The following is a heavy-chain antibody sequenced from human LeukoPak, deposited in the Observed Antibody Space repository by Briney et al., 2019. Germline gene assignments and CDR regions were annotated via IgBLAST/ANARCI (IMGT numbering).Heavy chain of an antibody. CDR3: ARVESDSSGPAHYYYGMDV. J-gene: IGHJ6*02. CDR1: GGSISSYY. CDR2: IYYSGST. D-gene: IGHD6-19*01. V-gene: IGHV4-59*01. Sequence: PSETLSLTCTVSGGSISSYYWSWIRQPSGKGLEWIGYIYYSGSTNYNPSLKSRVTISVDTSKNQFSLKLSSVTAADTAVYYCARVESDSSGPAHYYYGMDVWGQGTTVTVSS.